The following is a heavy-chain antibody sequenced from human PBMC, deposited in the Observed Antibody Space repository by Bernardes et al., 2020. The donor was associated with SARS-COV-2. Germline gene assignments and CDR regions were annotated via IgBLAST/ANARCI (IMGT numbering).Heavy chain of an antibody. CDR1: GGSISSISYY. D-gene: IGHD3-3*01. V-gene: IGHV4-39*01. CDR3: ARHFTEHITSFGVVTLSNWFDP. J-gene: IGHJ5*02. CDR2: IYYSGIT. Sequence: SETLSLTCTVSGGSISSISYYWGWLLQPPGKGLEWIGSIYYSGITYYNPSLKSRVTISVDTSKNQFSLKLSSVTAADTAVYYCARHFTEHITSFGVVTLSNWFDPWGQGTLGTVSS.